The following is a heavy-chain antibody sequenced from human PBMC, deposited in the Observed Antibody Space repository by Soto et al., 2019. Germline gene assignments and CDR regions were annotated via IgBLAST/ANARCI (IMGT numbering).Heavy chain of an antibody. CDR3: ARGLMDYYYGMDV. J-gene: IGHJ6*02. CDR2: IWYDGSNK. Sequence: QVQLVESGGGVVQPGRSLRLSCAASGFTFSSYGMHWVRQAPGKGLEWVAVIWYDGSNKYYADSVKGRFTISRDNSKNTLYLQMNSLRAEGTAVYYCARGLMDYYYGMDVWGQGTTVTVSS. CDR1: GFTFSSYG. V-gene: IGHV3-33*01. D-gene: IGHD3-10*01.